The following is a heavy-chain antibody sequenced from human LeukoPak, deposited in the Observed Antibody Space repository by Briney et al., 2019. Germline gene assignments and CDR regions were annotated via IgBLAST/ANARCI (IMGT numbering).Heavy chain of an antibody. Sequence: GASVKVSCKVSGYTLTELSMHWVRQAPGKGLEWMGGFDPEDGETIYAQKFQGRVTMTEDTSTDTAYMELSSLRSEDTAVYYCARVGDYGGKRGPVEAFDIWGPGTLVTVSS. CDR1: GYTLTELS. J-gene: IGHJ4*02. CDR2: FDPEDGET. V-gene: IGHV1-24*01. CDR3: ARVGDYGGKRGPVEAFDI. D-gene: IGHD4-23*01.